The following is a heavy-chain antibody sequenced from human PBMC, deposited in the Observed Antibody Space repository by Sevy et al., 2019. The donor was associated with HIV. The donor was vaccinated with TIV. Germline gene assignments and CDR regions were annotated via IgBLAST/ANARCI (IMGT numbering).Heavy chain of an antibody. D-gene: IGHD4-4*01. CDR3: ARDLNDYNNYMYSFDY. V-gene: IGHV3-21*01. J-gene: IGHJ4*02. CDR2: ISTSGTYK. CDR1: GFTFSSYS. Sequence: GGSLRLSCAVSGFTFSSYSMNWVRQAPGKGLEWVSFISTSGTYKYYADSVKGRFTISRDSAKNSLFLQMNSLRADDTAVYYCARDLNDYNNYMYSFDYWGQGTLVTVSS.